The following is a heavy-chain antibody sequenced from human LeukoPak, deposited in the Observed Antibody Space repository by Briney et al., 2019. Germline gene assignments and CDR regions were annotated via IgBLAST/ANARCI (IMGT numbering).Heavy chain of an antibody. CDR2: IKQDGSEK. J-gene: IGHJ6*02. CDR3: ARGRNLAV. CDR1: GFSFSSFS. Sequence: GGSLRLSCVASGFSFSSFSMSWVRQAPGKGLEWVADIKQDGSEKYFLDSVKGRFTISRDNAKKSLFLQMNSLRVEDTAVYYCARGRNLAVWGQGTTVTVSS. V-gene: IGHV3-7*01.